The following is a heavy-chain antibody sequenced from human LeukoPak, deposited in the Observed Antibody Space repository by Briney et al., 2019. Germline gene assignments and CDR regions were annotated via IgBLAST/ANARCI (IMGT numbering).Heavy chain of an antibody. CDR1: GGSISSYY. CDR2: IYYSGST. J-gene: IGHJ5*02. Sequence: SETLSLTCTVSGGSISSYYWSWIRQPPGKGLEWIGYIYYSGSTNYNPSLKSRVTISVDTSKNQLSLKLSSVTAADTAVYYCARDYPDSSGYPNNWFDPWGQGTLVTVSS. D-gene: IGHD3-22*01. V-gene: IGHV4-59*01. CDR3: ARDYPDSSGYPNNWFDP.